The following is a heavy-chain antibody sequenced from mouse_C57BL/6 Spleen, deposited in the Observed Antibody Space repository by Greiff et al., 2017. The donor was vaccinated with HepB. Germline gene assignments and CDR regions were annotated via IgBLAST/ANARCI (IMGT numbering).Heavy chain of an antibody. V-gene: IGHV1-62-2*01. J-gene: IGHJ2*01. CDR3: ARREDVRGLPYYFDY. D-gene: IGHD6-2*01. CDR1: GYTFTEYT. CDR2: FYPGSGSI. Sequence: VQLQQSGAALVKPGASVKLSCKASGYTFTEYTIHWVKQRSGQGLEWIGWFYPGSGSIKYNEKFKDKATLTADKSSSTVYMELSRLTSEDSAVYFCARREDVRGLPYYFDYWGQGSTLTVSS.